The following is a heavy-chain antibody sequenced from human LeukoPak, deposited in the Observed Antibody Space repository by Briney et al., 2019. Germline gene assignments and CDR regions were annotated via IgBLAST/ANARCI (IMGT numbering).Heavy chain of an antibody. CDR3: ARGYSSRLIHY. D-gene: IGHD6-13*01. CDR2: IYHTGST. J-gene: IGHJ4*02. Sequence: SETLSLTCTVSGGSISNYYWSWIRQPPGKGLEWIGYIYHTGSTNYNPSLKSRVTISVDTSKNQFSLKLSSVTAADTAVYFCARGYSSRLIHYWGQGTLVTVSS. CDR1: GGSISNYY. V-gene: IGHV4-59*01.